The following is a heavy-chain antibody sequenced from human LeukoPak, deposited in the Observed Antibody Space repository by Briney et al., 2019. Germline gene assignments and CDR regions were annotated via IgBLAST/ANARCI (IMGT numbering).Heavy chain of an antibody. D-gene: IGHD3-3*01. CDR1: GFTHPAYSAYY. V-gene: IGHV3-7*01. CDR2: IREDGSEK. J-gene: IGHJ6*03. Sequence: GGSLRLSCAGSGFTHPAYSAYYMTWVRQAPGKGLEWVANIREDGSEKYYVDSVKGRFTVSRDNAKNSLYLQVNSLRAEDTAVYYCARPNYDFWSGVWEGYYMDVWGKGTTVTVSS. CDR3: ARPNYDFWSGVWEGYYMDV.